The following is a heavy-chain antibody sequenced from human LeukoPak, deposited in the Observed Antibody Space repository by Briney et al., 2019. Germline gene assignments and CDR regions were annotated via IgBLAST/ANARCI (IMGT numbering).Heavy chain of an antibody. CDR2: ISSESSNI. CDR1: GFTFSSYS. V-gene: IGHV3-48*04. J-gene: IGHJ3*02. D-gene: IGHD1-26*01. Sequence: GGSLRLSCAASGFTFSSYSMNWVRQAPGKGLEWVSYISSESSNIYYTDSLKGRFTISRDNAKNSLYLQMNSLRAEDTAVYYCASLPGWVSSDAFDIWGQGTMVTVSS. CDR3: ASLPGWVSSDAFDI.